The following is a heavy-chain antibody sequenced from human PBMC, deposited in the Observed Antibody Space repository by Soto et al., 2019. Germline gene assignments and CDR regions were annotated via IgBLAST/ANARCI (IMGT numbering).Heavy chain of an antibody. CDR1: GFTLSSYW. Sequence: EVQLEESGGDLVQPGGSLRLSCAASGFTLSSYWMTWVRQAPGKGLEWVANINRDASKMSYLDSVRGRFTISRDNVRNSLYLQMDSLRADDTALYYCARDVSPGSSSLYLDAFDIWGQGTIVTVSS. CDR2: INRDASKM. CDR3: ARDVSPGSSSLYLDAFDI. J-gene: IGHJ3*02. D-gene: IGHD6-13*01. V-gene: IGHV3-7*05.